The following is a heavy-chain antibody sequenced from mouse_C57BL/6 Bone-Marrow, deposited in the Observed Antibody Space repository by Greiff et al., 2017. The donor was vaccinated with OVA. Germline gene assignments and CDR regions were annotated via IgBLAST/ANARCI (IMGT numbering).Heavy chain of an antibody. J-gene: IGHJ1*03. D-gene: IGHD2-5*01. CDR2: ISSGGSYT. CDR1: GFTFSSYG. Sequence: EVQRVESGGDLVKPGGSLKLSCAASGFTFSSYGMSWVRQTPDKRLEWVATISSGGSYTYYPASVKGRFTISRDNAKNTLYLQMSSLKSEDTAMYYCARHNSNYDWYFDVWGTGTTVTVSS. CDR3: ARHNSNYDWYFDV. V-gene: IGHV5-6*01.